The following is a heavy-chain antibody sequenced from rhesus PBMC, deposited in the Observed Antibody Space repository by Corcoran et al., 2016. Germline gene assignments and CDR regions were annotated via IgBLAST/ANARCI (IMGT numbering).Heavy chain of an antibody. CDR1: GGPVSSSNW. J-gene: IGHJ1*01. Sequence: QVQLQESGPGLVKPSETLSLTCAVSGGPVSSSNWWSWIRQPPGKGLEWIGYISGSSGSTYYNPSLKSRVTISTDTSKNQFSLKLSSVTAAATAVYYCARVPGYFEFLGQGALVTVSS. CDR2: ISGSSGST. V-gene: IGHV4-65*01. CDR3: ARVPGYFEF.